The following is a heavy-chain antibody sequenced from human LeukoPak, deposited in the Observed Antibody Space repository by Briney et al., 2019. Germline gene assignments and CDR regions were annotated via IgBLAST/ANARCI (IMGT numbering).Heavy chain of an antibody. J-gene: IGHJ6*02. CDR3: VRGLDVERSSAWSWGPKKFYYNVMDV. CDR2: MNPSSGNT. CDR1: GYTFTSSN. V-gene: IGHV1-8*01. D-gene: IGHD3-9*01. Sequence: PGASVKVSCKVSGYTFTSSNINWVRQAPGQGLEWMGWMNPSSGNTAYAQRFQGRVTMTRDTSTNTAFLQLTSLRSEDTAVYYCVRGLDVERSSAWSWGPKKFYYNVMDVWGQGTTVTVSS.